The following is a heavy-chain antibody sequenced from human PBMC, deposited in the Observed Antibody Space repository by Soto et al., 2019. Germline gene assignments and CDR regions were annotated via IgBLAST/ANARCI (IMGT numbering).Heavy chain of an antibody. J-gene: IGHJ3*02. CDR1: GFTFSSYD. CDR3: ARVGGVSGRAVAGTSLDI. V-gene: IGHV3-30*03. Sequence: GGSLRLSCAASGFTFSSYDMHWVRQAPGKGLEWVALISYDGSNKYYSDSVKGRFTISRDNSKNTLYLQMNSLSAEDTAVYYCARVGGVSGRAVAGTSLDIWGQGTMVTVSS. CDR2: ISYDGSNK. D-gene: IGHD6-19*01.